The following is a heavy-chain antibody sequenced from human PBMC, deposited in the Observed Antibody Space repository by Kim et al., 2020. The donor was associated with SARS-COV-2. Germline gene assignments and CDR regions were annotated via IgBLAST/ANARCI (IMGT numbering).Heavy chain of an antibody. D-gene: IGHD1-1*01. V-gene: IGHV3-7*03. CDR2: IKQDGSEK. CDR3: ARTPGGRDGYNYY. J-gene: IGHJ4*02. CDR1: GFTFSSYW. Sequence: GGSLRLSCAASGFTFSSYWMSWVRQAPGKGLEWVANIKQDGSEKYYVDSVKGRFTISRDNAKNSLYLQMNSLRAEDTAVYYCARTPGGRDGYNYYWGQGTLVTVSS.